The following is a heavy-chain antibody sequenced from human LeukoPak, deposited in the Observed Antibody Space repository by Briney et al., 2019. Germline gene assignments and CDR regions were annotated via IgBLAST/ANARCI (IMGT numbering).Heavy chain of an antibody. CDR2: IKQDGTEK. CDR3: ATFSSGNYPKAPFDI. V-gene: IGHV3-7*01. D-gene: IGHD3-22*01. J-gene: IGHJ3*02. CDR1: GFTFSNNW. Sequence: GGSLRLSCAASGFTFSNNWMSWVRQAPGKGLEWVARIKQDGTEKLYEDSVKGRFTISRDKAKNSVYLQLNSMRAEDTALYYCATFSSGNYPKAPFDIWGQGTMVTVSS.